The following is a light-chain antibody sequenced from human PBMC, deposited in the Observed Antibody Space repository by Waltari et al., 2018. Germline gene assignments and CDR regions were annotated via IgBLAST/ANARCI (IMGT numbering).Light chain of an antibody. J-gene: IGKJ1*01. CDR1: HSIYSDY. CDR2: DAS. V-gene: IGKV3D-20*01. CDR3: QQYAGSPPWT. Sequence: EIVLTQSPATLSLSPGDRATLSCAASHSIYSDYLAWYQQKPGLAPRLLIYDASNRAIGIPDRVSGSGSGTDFTLTISGLEPEDFAVYYCQQYAGSPPWTFGQGTKVEIK.